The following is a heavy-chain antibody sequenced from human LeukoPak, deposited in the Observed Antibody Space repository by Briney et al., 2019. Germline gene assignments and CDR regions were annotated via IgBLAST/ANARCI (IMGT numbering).Heavy chain of an antibody. Sequence: SGPTLVNPTQTLTLTCTFSGFSLRTSGVGVGWIHQPPGKALEWLALIYWDDDKRYSPSLKSRLTITKDTSKNQVVLRMTNMDPVDTATYYCARMVYGDSGNWFDPWGQGTLVTVSS. V-gene: IGHV2-5*02. CDR3: ARMVYGDSGNWFDP. D-gene: IGHD4-17*01. CDR1: GFSLRTSGVG. CDR2: IYWDDDK. J-gene: IGHJ5*02.